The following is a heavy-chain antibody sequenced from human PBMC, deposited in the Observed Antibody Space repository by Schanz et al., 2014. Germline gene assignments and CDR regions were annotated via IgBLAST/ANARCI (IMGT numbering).Heavy chain of an antibody. D-gene: IGHD3-10*01. CDR2: ITRDGGST. Sequence: EGKMGEAGGVVVHPGGSLRLSCAASGFIFGVYTMHWVRQTPGKGLEWVSLITRDGGSTFYADSVKGRFTISRDNSKNSLYLQMNSLRTDDTALYYCASEKKRGGEDWGQGTLVTVSS. V-gene: IGHV3-43*01. J-gene: IGHJ4*02. CDR1: GFIFGVYT. CDR3: ASEKKRGGED.